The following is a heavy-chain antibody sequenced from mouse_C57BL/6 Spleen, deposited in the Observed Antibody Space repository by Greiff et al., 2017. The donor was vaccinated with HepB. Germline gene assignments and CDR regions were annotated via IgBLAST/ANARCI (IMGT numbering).Heavy chain of an antibody. V-gene: IGHV1-76*01. D-gene: IGHD1-1*01. J-gene: IGHJ3*01. Sequence: VKLVESGAELVRPGASVKLSCKASGYTFTDYYINWVKQRPGQGLEWIARIYPGSGNTYYNEKFKGKATLTAEKSSSTAYMQLSSLTSEDSAVYFCARSYGSSYWFAYWGQGTLVTVSA. CDR3: ARSYGSSYWFAY. CDR2: IYPGSGNT. CDR1: GYTFTDYY.